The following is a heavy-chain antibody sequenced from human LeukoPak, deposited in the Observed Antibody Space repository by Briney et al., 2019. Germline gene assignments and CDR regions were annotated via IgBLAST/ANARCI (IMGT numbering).Heavy chain of an antibody. D-gene: IGHD3-22*01. V-gene: IGHV4-31*03. CDR1: GGSISSGGYY. CDR2: IYYSGST. J-gene: IGHJ3*02. CDR3: ARGLHYYDSSGYYFVAFDI. Sequence: PSQTLSLTCTVSGGSISSGGYYWSWIRQHPGRGLEWIGYIYYSGSTYYNPSLKSRVTISVDTSKNQFSLKLSSVTAADTAMYYCARGLHYYDSSGYYFVAFDIWGQGTMVTVSS.